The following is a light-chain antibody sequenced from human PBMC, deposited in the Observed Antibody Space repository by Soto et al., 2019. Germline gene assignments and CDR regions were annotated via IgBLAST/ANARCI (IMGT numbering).Light chain of an antibody. CDR1: QSISSW. J-gene: IGKJ1*01. CDR3: QHYNSYSEA. Sequence: DIQMTQSPSTLSASVGDRVTITCRASQSISSWLAWYQQKPGKAPKLLIYDASTLQTGVPSRFSGSGSGTEFTLTISSLKPDDFETYYCQHYNSYSEAFGQGTKVDI. V-gene: IGKV1-5*01. CDR2: DAS.